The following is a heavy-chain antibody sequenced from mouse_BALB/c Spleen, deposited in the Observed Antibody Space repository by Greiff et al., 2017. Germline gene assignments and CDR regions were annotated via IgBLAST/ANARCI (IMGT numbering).Heavy chain of an antibody. V-gene: IGHV1-7*01. CDR1: GYTFTSYW. J-gene: IGHJ3*01. CDR2: INPSTGYT. D-gene: IGHD1-1*02. Sequence: VQGVESGAELAKPGASVKMSCKASGYTFTSYWMHWVKQRPGQGLEWIGYINPSTGYTEYNQKFKDKATLTADKSSSTAYMQLSSLTSEDSAVYYCARETLYGPWFAYWGQGTLVTVSA. CDR3: ARETLYGPWFAY.